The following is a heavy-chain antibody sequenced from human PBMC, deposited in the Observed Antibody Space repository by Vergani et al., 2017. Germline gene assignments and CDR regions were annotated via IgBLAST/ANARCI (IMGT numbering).Heavy chain of an antibody. J-gene: IGHJ6*03. D-gene: IGHD4-17*01. Sequence: QVQLQESGPGLVKPSQTLSSTCTVPGGPISSDNYYWSWIRQHPGKGLEWIGYIYYSGSTYYNPSLKSRVTISVDTSKNQFSLKLSSVTAADTAVHYCARGGGTTVSYYYMDVWGKGTTVTVSS. CDR1: GGPISSDNYY. V-gene: IGHV4-31*03. CDR2: IYYSGST. CDR3: ARGGGTTVSYYYMDV.